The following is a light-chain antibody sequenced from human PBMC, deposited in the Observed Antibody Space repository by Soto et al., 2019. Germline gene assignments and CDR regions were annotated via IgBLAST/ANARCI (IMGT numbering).Light chain of an antibody. Sequence: QSALTQPPSASGSPGQSVTISCTGTSRDVGGYESVSWYQQHPGKAPKLMIYDVTRRPSGVPDRFSGSKSGNTASLTVSGLQAEDEADYYCSSYGGNSNVLFGGGTKLTVL. J-gene: IGLJ2*01. CDR1: SRDVGGYES. V-gene: IGLV2-8*01. CDR3: SSYGGNSNVL. CDR2: DVT.